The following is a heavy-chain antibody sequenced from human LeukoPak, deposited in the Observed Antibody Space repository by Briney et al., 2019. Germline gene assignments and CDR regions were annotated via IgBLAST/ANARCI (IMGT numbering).Heavy chain of an antibody. V-gene: IGHV3-30*02. CDR2: IRYEGSNE. J-gene: IGHJ4*02. CDR3: AKVYGVAGIDY. Sequence: GGSLRLSCAASGFTFSSYGMYWVRQAPGKGLEWVAFIRYEGSNEYYADSVKGRFTISRDNSKNTLFLQMNSLRGEDTAVYYCAKVYGVAGIDYWGQGALVTVSS. D-gene: IGHD2-15*01. CDR1: GFTFSSYG.